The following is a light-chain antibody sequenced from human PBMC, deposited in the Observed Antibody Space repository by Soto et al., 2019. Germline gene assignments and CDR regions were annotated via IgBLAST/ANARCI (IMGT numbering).Light chain of an antibody. CDR2: ANN. CDR1: SSNIGSNY. Sequence: QSVLTQPPSASGTPGQRVTISCSGSSSNIGSNYVYWYQQLPGTAPKLLIYANNQRPSGVPDRFSGSKSGASASLAISGLRSEDEADYYCAAWDDSLSCWVFGGGTKLTV. J-gene: IGLJ3*02. V-gene: IGLV1-47*01. CDR3: AAWDDSLSCWV.